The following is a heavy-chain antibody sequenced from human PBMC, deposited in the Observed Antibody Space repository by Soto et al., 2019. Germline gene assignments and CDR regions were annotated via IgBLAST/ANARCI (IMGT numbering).Heavy chain of an antibody. CDR1: GFSLNTYGEG. V-gene: IGHV2-5*02. CDR3: AISLSSMGAYYFDY. CDR2: IYWDDDK. J-gene: IGHJ4*02. Sequence: QITLKESGPTLVKPTQTRTLTCTVSGFSLNTYGEGVGWIRQPPGKAMAWLAIIYWDDDKRYSQSLKSRLTITKDTSKNKVVLIMTNIDPVDTVSYYCAISLSSMGAYYFDYCGQGTLVTGSS. D-gene: IGHD1-26*01.